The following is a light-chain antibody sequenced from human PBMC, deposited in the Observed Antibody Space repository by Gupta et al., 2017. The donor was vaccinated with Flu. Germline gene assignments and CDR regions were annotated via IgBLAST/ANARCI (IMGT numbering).Light chain of an antibody. J-gene: IGKJ2*01. CDR1: QSVSSY. CDR2: DAS. CDR3: QQRGNWPYT. V-gene: IGKV3-11*01. Sequence: EIVLTQSPATLSLSPGEGATLSCRASQSVSSYLAWYQQKPGQAPRLLLYDASNRATAIPARFSGSGSGTDFTLTISSLEPEDFALYYCQQRGNWPYTFGQGTKLEIK.